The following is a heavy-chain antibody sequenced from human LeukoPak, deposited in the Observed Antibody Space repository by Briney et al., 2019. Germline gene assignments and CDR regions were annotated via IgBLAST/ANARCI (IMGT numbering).Heavy chain of an antibody. CDR1: GYSISSGYY. J-gene: IGHJ3*02. CDR3: ARVYSYDAFDI. V-gene: IGHV4-38-2*01. Sequence: SETLSLTCAVSGYSISSGYYWGWIRQPPGKGLEWIGSIYHSGSTYYNPSLKSRATISVDTSKNQFSLKLSSVTAADTAVYYCARVYSYDAFDIWGQGTMVTVSS. CDR2: IYHSGST. D-gene: IGHD5-18*01.